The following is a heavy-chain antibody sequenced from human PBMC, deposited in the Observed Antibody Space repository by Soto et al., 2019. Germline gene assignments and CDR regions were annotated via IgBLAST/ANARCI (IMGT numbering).Heavy chain of an antibody. CDR3: AKDTAITKIVVVITGGFDY. CDR1: GFTFSSYA. CDR2: ISGSGGST. D-gene: IGHD3-22*01. V-gene: IGHV3-23*01. Sequence: GGSLRLSCAASGFTFSSYAMSWVRQAPGKGLEWVSAISGSGGSTYYADSVKGRFTISRDNSKNTLYLQMNSLRAEDTAVYYCAKDTAITKIVVVITGGFDYWGQGTLVTVSS. J-gene: IGHJ4*02.